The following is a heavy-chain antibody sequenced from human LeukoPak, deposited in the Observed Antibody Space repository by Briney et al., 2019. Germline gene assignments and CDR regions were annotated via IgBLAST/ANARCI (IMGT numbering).Heavy chain of an antibody. V-gene: IGHV3-21*01. D-gene: IGHD5-12*01. J-gene: IGHJ5*02. Sequence: GGSLRLSCAASGFTFSHYWMTWVRQAPGKGLEWVSSISSSSSYIYYADSVKGRFTISRDNAKNSLYLQMNSLRAEDTAVYYCARGATGYGSWFDPWGQGTLVTVSS. CDR3: ARGATGYGSWFDP. CDR2: ISSSSSYI. CDR1: GFTFSHYW.